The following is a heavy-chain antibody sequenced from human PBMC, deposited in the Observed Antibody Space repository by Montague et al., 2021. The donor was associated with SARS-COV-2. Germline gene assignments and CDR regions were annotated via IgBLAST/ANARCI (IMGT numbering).Heavy chain of an antibody. J-gene: IGHJ4*02. V-gene: IGHV4-59*01. Sequence: SETLSLTCTVSGGSISSYYWSWIRQPPGKGPEWIGYIYYSGGTNYNPSLKSRVTISVDTSKNQFSLKLTSVTAADTAVYYCARGRDGYYHRSALFDYWGQGTLVTVSS. CDR3: ARGRDGYYHRSALFDY. D-gene: IGHD3-22*01. CDR1: GGSISSYY. CDR2: IYYSGGT.